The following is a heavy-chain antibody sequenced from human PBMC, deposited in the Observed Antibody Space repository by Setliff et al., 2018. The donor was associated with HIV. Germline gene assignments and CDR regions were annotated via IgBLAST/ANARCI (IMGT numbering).Heavy chain of an antibody. V-gene: IGHV4-59*08. CDR3: ARVGYHGSGRYSFDY. Sequence: SETLSLTCTVSAASIRSHYWSWIRQSPGKGLEWIGNFYYTGSTDYNPSFKSRVTISADTSKNQFSLNLSSVTAAETAVYYCARVGYHGSGRYSFDYWGQGTLGTVS. D-gene: IGHD3-10*01. J-gene: IGHJ4*02. CDR2: FYYTGST. CDR1: AASIRSHY.